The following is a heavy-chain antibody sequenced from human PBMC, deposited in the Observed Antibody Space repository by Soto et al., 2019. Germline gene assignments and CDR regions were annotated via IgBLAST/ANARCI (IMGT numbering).Heavy chain of an antibody. D-gene: IGHD6-25*01. CDR1: GFTFSSYG. V-gene: IGHV3-30*18. CDR2: ISYDGSNK. CDR3: AKDRGRLRRPKYYFDY. J-gene: IGHJ4*02. Sequence: GGSLRLSCAASGFTFSSYGMHWVRQAPGKGLEWVAVISYDGSNKYYADSAKGRFTISRDNSKNTLYLQMNSLRAEDTAVYYCAKDRGRLRRPKYYFDYWGQGTLVTVSS.